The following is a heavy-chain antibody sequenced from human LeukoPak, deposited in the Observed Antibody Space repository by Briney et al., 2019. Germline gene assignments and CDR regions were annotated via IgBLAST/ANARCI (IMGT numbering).Heavy chain of an antibody. J-gene: IGHJ6*03. CDR3: ARGGTLTTSYYYYYMDG. CDR1: GCTFSSYA. D-gene: IGHD4-11*01. V-gene: IGHV1-69*05. Sequence: SVKVSCKASGCTFSSYAISWVRQAPGQGLEWMGRIIPGFATTKYAQKVQGRVTITTDESTSTVYMEMSSLRAEDTALYYCARGGTLTTSYYYYYMDGWGKGTTVTASS. CDR2: IIPGFATT.